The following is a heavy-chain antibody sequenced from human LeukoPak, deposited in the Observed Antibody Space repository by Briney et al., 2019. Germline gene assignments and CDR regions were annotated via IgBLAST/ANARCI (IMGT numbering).Heavy chain of an antibody. D-gene: IGHD1-26*01. J-gene: IGHJ4*02. CDR1: GYSISSGYY. CDR2: IYHSGSTNY. V-gene: IGHV4-38-2*02. Sequence: SETLSLTCTVSGYSISSGYYWGWIRQPPGKGLEWIGSIYHSGSTNYNYNPSLKSRVTISVDTSRKRFSLRLSSVTAADTAIYYCARDSTSGIYYFDYWGQGTLVTVSS. CDR3: ARDSTSGIYYFDY.